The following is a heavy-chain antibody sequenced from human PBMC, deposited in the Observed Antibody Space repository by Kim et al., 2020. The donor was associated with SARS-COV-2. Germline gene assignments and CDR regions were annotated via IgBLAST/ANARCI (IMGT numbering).Heavy chain of an antibody. CDR3: ARARGPLKQWLGVPIPYY. CDR1: GYTCTSYG. V-gene: IGHV1-18*01. D-gene: IGHD6-19*01. Sequence: ASVKVSCKASGYTCTSYGISWVRQAPGQGLEWMGWISAYNGNTNYAQKLQGRVTMTTDTSTSTAYMELRSLRSDATAVYYCARARGPLKQWLGVPIPYYWGQGTLFTVSS. CDR2: ISAYNGNT. J-gene: IGHJ4*02.